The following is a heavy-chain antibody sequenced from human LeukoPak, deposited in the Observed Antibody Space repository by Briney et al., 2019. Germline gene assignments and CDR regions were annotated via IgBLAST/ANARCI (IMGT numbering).Heavy chain of an antibody. J-gene: IGHJ1*01. CDR1: GFTFSTYA. CDR2: FSDSGGTS. CDR3: AKVFVTGMSYLPH. D-gene: IGHD2-21*02. Sequence: GGSLRLSCAASGFTFSTYAMSWVRQAPGKGLEWFSGFSDSGGTSYYADSVKGRLTISRDNSKNTLYLQMNSLRAEDTAVYYCAKVFVTGMSYLPHWGQGTLVIVSS. V-gene: IGHV3-23*01.